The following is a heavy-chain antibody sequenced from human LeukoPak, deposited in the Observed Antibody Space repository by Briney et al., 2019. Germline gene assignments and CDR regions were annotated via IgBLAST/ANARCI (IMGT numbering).Heavy chain of an antibody. CDR3: AKGDKPVIAMVKFDY. CDR2: ISGSGTNT. D-gene: IGHD5-18*01. J-gene: IGHJ4*02. Sequence: PSGGSLRLSCAASGFTFSSYAMNWVRQAPGKGLEWVSGISGSGTNTYYADSVKGRFTISRDNSKNTLYMQMNSLRAEDTAVYYCAKGDKPVIAMVKFDYWGQGTLVTVSS. V-gene: IGHV3-23*01. CDR1: GFTFSSYA.